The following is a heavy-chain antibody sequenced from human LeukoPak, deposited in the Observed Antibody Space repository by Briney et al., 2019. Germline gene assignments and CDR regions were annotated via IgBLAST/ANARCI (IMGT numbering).Heavy chain of an antibody. CDR1: GGSISSSSYY. CDR3: AREDDSSGYRIDY. CDR2: IYYSGST. V-gene: IGHV4-39*07. Sequence: SETLSLTCTVSGGSISSSSYYWGWIRQPPGKGLEWIGSIYYSGSTYYNPSLKSRVTISVDTSKNQFSLKLSSVTAADTAVYYCAREDDSSGYRIDYWGQGTLVTVSS. D-gene: IGHD3-22*01. J-gene: IGHJ4*02.